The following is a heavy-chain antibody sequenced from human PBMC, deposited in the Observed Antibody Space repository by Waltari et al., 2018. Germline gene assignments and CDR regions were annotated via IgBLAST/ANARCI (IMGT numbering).Heavy chain of an antibody. Sequence: QVQLQESGPGLVKPSETLSLTCTVSGGSISSYDWSWIRQPAGKGLEWIGRIYTSGSTNYNPSLKSRVTMSVDTSKNQFSLKLSSVTAADTAVYYCARADSSSWYGDAFDIWGQGTMVTVSS. D-gene: IGHD6-13*01. J-gene: IGHJ3*02. CDR2: IYTSGST. CDR1: GGSISSYD. CDR3: ARADSSSWYGDAFDI. V-gene: IGHV4-4*07.